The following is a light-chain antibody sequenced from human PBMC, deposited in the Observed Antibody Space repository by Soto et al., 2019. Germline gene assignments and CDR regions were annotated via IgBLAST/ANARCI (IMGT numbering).Light chain of an antibody. J-gene: IGKJ4*01. V-gene: IGKV1-9*01. CDR2: AAS. CDR3: QQLNSYPLT. Sequence: DINMTQSTSSLSASVGDRITITSRASQGISSYLAWYQQKPRKAAKLLIYAASTLQSGVPSRFSGSGSGTDFTLTISSLQPEDFATYYCQQLNSYPLTFGGGTKVDI. CDR1: QGISSY.